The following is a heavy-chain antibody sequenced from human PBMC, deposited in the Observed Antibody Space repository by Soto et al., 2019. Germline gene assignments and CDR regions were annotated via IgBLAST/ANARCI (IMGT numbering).Heavy chain of an antibody. V-gene: IGHV4-34*01. Sequence: QVRLKQRGAGLLKPSETLSLTCDVYGGSFSGYYWSWIRQSPGKGLEWIGQIKHSGGTNYNPLLKSRVTISVATPRNQFSLKLSSVTAADTAVYFCARTYYYRSGTYFAWFDPWGQGTLVTVSS. CDR1: GGSFSGYY. CDR3: ARTYYYRSGTYFAWFDP. CDR2: IKHSGGT. D-gene: IGHD3-10*01. J-gene: IGHJ5*02.